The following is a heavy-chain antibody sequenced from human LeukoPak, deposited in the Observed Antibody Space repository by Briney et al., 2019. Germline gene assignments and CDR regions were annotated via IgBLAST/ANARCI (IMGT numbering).Heavy chain of an antibody. CDR2: ITGSGRKT. D-gene: IGHD4-17*01. CDR3: AKITKATTPNY. V-gene: IGHV3-23*01. J-gene: IGHJ4*02. Sequence: GGSLRLSCAASGLTFSNYAMNWVRQASGRGLEWVSGITGSGRKTYYADSVKGRFSISRDNSKNTVYLQMSDLRAKDTAVYYCAKITKATTPNYWGQGTLVTVSS. CDR1: GLTFSNYA.